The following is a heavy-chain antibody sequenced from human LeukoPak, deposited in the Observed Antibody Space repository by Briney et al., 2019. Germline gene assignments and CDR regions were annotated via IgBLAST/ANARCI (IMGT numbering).Heavy chain of an antibody. CDR3: ARSWVAGYGTVLDY. Sequence: GESLKISCKGSGYSFTSYWIGWVRQMPGKGLEWMGIIYFGDSDTRYSPFFQGQVTISVDKSITTAYLQWSSLKASDTAMYYCARSWVAGYGTVLDYWGQGTLVTVSS. CDR2: IYFGDSDT. V-gene: IGHV5-51*01. CDR1: GYSFTSYW. J-gene: IGHJ4*02. D-gene: IGHD6-19*01.